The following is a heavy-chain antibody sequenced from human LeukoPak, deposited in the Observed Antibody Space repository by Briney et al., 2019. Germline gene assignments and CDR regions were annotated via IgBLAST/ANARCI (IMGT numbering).Heavy chain of an antibody. V-gene: IGHV4-39*01. CDR3: ARGQAYYYMDV. Sequence: SETLSLTCTVSGGSISSSSYYWGWIRQPPGKGLEWIGSIYYSGSTYYNPSLKSRVTISVDTSKNQFSLKLSSVTAADTAVYYCARGQAYYYMDVWGKGTTVTVSS. J-gene: IGHJ6*03. CDR2: IYYSGST. CDR1: GGSISSSSYY.